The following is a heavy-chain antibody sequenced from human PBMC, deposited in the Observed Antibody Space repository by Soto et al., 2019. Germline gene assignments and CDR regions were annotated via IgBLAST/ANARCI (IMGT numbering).Heavy chain of an antibody. D-gene: IGHD2-15*01. J-gene: IGHJ4*02. CDR1: GFTFSDYY. V-gene: IGHV3-11*01. CDR2: ISSSGSAI. CDR3: VRDPLRYCYGGGCYSVDS. Sequence: QVHLVESGGGLVKSGGSLRLSCAASGFTFSDYYMGWVRQAPGKGLEWISYISSSGSAIYYTDSVKGRFTISRDNANNSLYLQMNSLRAEDTAVYYCVRDPLRYCYGGGCYSVDSWGQGTLVTVSS.